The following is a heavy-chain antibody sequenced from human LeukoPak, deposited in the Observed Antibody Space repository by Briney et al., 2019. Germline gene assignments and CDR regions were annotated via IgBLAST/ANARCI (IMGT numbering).Heavy chain of an antibody. CDR3: ATLDYFDSSTYGDY. D-gene: IGHD3-22*01. CDR1: GFTFSSYA. CDR2: ISGSGGST. Sequence: GGSLRLSCAASGFTFSSYAMSWVRQAPGKGLEWVSAISGSGGSTYYADSVKGRFTISRDNSKNTLNLQMNSLRAEDTAVYYCATLDYFDSSTYGDYWGQGTLVTVSS. V-gene: IGHV3-23*01. J-gene: IGHJ4*02.